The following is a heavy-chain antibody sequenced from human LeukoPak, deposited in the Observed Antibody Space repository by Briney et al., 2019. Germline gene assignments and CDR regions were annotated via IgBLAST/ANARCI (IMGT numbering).Heavy chain of an antibody. D-gene: IGHD3-22*01. Sequence: GGSLRLSCAASGFTFSSYAMSWVRQAPGKGLEWVPAISGSGGSTYYADSVKGRFTISRDNSKNTLYLQMSSLRAEDTAVYYCAKDGEYDSSGYYYFDYWGQGTLVTVSS. CDR1: GFTFSSYA. CDR3: AKDGEYDSSGYYYFDY. CDR2: ISGSGGST. J-gene: IGHJ4*02. V-gene: IGHV3-23*01.